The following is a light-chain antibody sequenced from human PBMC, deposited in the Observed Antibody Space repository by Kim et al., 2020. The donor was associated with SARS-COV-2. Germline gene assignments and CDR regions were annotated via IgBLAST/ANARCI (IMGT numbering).Light chain of an antibody. V-gene: IGKV3-20*01. Sequence: APGERATLSCRASQSVSSSYLAWYQQKPGQAPRLLIYGASSRATGIPDRFSGSGSGTDFTLTISRLEPEDFAVYYCQQYGSSPRTFGQGTKLEI. CDR1: QSVSSSY. CDR2: GAS. CDR3: QQYGSSPRT. J-gene: IGKJ2*02.